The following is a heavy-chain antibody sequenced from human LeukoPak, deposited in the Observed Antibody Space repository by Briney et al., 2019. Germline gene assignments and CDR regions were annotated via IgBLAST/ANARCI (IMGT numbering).Heavy chain of an antibody. CDR1: GYSFTNYW. V-gene: IGHV5-51*01. CDR3: ARRGWASGYFEY. Sequence: GESLKISCRGSGYSFTNYWISWVRHMPGKGLEWMGIIYPGDSDTRYAPSFQGQVTISADKSISTAYLQWSSLKASDTAMYYCARRGWASGYFEYWGQGTLVTVSS. CDR2: IYPGDSDT. D-gene: IGHD1-26*01. J-gene: IGHJ4*02.